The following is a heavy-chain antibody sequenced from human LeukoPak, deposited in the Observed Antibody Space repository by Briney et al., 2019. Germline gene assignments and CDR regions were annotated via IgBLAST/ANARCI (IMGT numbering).Heavy chain of an antibody. CDR1: GGSISSGSYY. Sequence: ASETLSLTCTVSGGSISSGSYYWGWIRQPPGKGLEWIGSISPSGSTFYNPSLKSRVTISVDTSKNQFSLKLRSVTAADTAVYYCALSPLGAAGTWSGLFDYWGQGTLVTVSS. V-gene: IGHV4-39*07. D-gene: IGHD6-13*01. CDR3: ALSPLGAAGTWSGLFDY. CDR2: ISPSGST. J-gene: IGHJ4*02.